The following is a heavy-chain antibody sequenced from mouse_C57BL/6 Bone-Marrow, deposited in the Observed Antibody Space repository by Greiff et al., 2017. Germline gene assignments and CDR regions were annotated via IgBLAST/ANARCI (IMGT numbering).Heavy chain of an antibody. D-gene: IGHD1-1*01. CDR1: GYTFTSYW. V-gene: IGHV1-55*01. CDR3: ARVTRVVATDYAMDY. J-gene: IGHJ4*01. Sequence: QVQLQQPGAELVKPGASVKMSCKASGYTFTSYWITWVKQRPGQGLEWIGDIYPGSGSTNYNEKFKSKATLTVDTSSSTAYMQLSSLTSEDSAVYYCARVTRVVATDYAMDYWGQGTSVTVSS. CDR2: IYPGSGST.